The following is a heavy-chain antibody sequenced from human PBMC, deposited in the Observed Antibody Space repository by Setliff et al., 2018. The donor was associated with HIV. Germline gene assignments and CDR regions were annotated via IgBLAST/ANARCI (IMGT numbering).Heavy chain of an antibody. D-gene: IGHD2-8*02. Sequence: SVKVSCKASGGTFSSYAITWVRQAPGQGLEWMGGIIPVFGTANYAQTFQGRVTITADESTSTAYMELSGLRSEDTAVYYCARGIILGAGPYYFDYWGQGTLVTVSS. CDR1: GGTFSSYA. CDR2: IIPVFGTA. V-gene: IGHV1-69*13. CDR3: ARGIILGAGPYYFDY. J-gene: IGHJ4*02.